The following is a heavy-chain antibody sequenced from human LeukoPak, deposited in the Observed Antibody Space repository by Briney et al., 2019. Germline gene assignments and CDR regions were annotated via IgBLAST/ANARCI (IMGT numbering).Heavy chain of an antibody. V-gene: IGHV3-30*02. CDR1: GFTFSSYG. CDR3: AKDWAVAGFFDY. D-gene: IGHD6-19*01. Sequence: PGGSLRLSCAASGFTFSSYGMHWVRQAPGKGLEWVAFIRYDGSNKYYADSAKGRFTISRDNSKNTLYLQMNSLRAEDTAVYYCAKDWAVAGFFDYWGQGTLVTVSS. CDR2: IRYDGSNK. J-gene: IGHJ4*02.